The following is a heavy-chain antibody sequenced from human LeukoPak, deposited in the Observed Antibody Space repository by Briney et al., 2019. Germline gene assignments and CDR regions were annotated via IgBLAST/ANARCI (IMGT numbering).Heavy chain of an antibody. Sequence: SETLSLTCTVSGGSISSYYWSWIRQPPGKGLEWIGYIYTSGSTNYNPSLKSRVTISVGTSENQFSLKQGSMTAADRAVYYCARHVYDILTGYSIPYFDYWGQGTLVTVSS. V-gene: IGHV4-4*09. CDR3: ARHVYDILTGYSIPYFDY. CDR1: GGSISSYY. J-gene: IGHJ4*02. D-gene: IGHD3-9*01. CDR2: IYTSGST.